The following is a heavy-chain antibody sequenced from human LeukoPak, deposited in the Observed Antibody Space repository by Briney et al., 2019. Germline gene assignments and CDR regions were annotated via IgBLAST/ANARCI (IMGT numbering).Heavy chain of an antibody. CDR1: GFTFSSYE. J-gene: IGHJ4*02. Sequence: GGSLRLSCAASGFTFSSYEMNWVRQAPGKGLEWVSYISSSGSTIYYADSVKGRFTISREKAKKSLYLQMNSLSAEDTAVYYCGCLDYGDTYCGQGTLVTVSS. CDR3: GCLDYGDTY. D-gene: IGHD4-17*01. V-gene: IGHV3-48*03. CDR2: ISSSGSTI.